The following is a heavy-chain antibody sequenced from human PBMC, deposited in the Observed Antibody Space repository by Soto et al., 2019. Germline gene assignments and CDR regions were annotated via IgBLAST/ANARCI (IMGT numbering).Heavy chain of an antibody. Sequence: EVQLVESGGGLVQPGGSLRLSCAASGFTFSSYSMNWVRQAPGKGLEWVSYISSSSSTIYYADSVKGRFTISRDNAKNSLYLQMNSLRAEDTAVYYCASRYPYDFWSGRSDDAFDIWGQGTMVTVSS. CDR3: ASRYPYDFWSGRSDDAFDI. CDR1: GFTFSSYS. CDR2: ISSSSSTI. J-gene: IGHJ3*02. D-gene: IGHD3-3*01. V-gene: IGHV3-48*01.